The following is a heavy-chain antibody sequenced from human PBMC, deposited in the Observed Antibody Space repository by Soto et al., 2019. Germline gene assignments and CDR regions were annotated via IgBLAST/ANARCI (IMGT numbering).Heavy chain of an antibody. Sequence: GGSLRLSCAASGFTFSSYWMSWVRQAPGKGLEWVANIKQDGSEKYYVDSVKGRFTISRDNAKNSLYLQMNSLRAEDTAVYYCAAYCGGDCSSFDYWGQGTLVTVSS. CDR3: AAYCGGDCSSFDY. J-gene: IGHJ4*02. CDR1: GFTFSSYW. CDR2: IKQDGSEK. D-gene: IGHD2-21*02. V-gene: IGHV3-7*01.